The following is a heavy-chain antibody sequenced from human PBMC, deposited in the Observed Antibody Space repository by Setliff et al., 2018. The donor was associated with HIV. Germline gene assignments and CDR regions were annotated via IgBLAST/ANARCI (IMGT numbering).Heavy chain of an antibody. D-gene: IGHD3-16*01. J-gene: IGHJ4*02. Sequence: GGSLRLSCAASGFTFSSYWMSWVRQAPGKGLEWMANIKQDGSEKYYVDSVKGRFTISRDNSKNTLYLQMNSLRAEDTAVYYCAKEAIYVGYVDYWGQGTLVTVSS. CDR2: IKQDGSEK. CDR1: GFTFSSYW. CDR3: AKEAIYVGYVDY. V-gene: IGHV3-7*03.